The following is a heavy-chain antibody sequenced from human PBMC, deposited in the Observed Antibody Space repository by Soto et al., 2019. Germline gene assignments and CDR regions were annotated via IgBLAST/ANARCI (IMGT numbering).Heavy chain of an antibody. D-gene: IGHD3-10*01. CDR1: GYSFTSYW. CDR3: ARPLGSGSYYLDHYGMDY. J-gene: IGHJ4*02. Sequence: PGESLKISCKGSGYSFTSYWISWVRQMPGKGLEWMGRIDPSDSYTNYSPSFQGHVTISADKSISTAYLQWSSLKASDTAMYYCARPLGSGSYYLDHYGMDYWGQGTPVTVSS. CDR2: IDPSDSYT. V-gene: IGHV5-10-1*01.